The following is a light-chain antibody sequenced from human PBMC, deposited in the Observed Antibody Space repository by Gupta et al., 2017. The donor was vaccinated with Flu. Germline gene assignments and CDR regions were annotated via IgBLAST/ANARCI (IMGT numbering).Light chain of an antibody. Sequence: NFLLPPPHSVAESPGTPVTISCTRSSGSIVNNYVQWYQQRPGRSPTTVIFEDKKRPSGGPDRLSGSIDSSSNAASVIISGRKKEDEADYYGQSVDSNNHVVFGGGTELTVL. CDR1: SGSIVNNY. V-gene: IGLV6-57*01. CDR3: QSVDSNNHVV. J-gene: IGLJ2*01. CDR2: EDK.